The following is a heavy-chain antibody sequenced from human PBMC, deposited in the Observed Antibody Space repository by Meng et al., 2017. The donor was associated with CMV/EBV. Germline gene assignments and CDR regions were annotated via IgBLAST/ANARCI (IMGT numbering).Heavy chain of an antibody. J-gene: IGHJ4*02. CDR1: GASIKNYN. Sequence: QVPITEPGPVPVKPCETLSPTLIVSGASIKNYNRNWVRQPAGKGLEWIGLIQVIGHTVYNPSLKSRVTVSLDASKSQFSLTVNSVTAADTATYYCAGSRPGGGACDYWGQGILVTVSS. D-gene: IGHD3-16*01. V-gene: IGHV4-4*07. CDR3: AGSRPGGGACDY. CDR2: IQVIGHT.